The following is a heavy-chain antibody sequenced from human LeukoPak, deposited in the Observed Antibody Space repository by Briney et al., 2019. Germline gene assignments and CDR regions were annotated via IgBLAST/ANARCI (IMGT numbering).Heavy chain of an antibody. CDR3: ARDGVAGGFDY. J-gene: IGHJ4*02. D-gene: IGHD3-3*01. CDR1: GGSIGSYY. Sequence: SETLSLTCTVSGGSIGSYYWNWIRQAPGKGLEWIGYIHYSGSTNHNSSLKSRVTISVDTSKNQYSLKLSSVTAADTAVYYCARDGVAGGFDYWGQGTLVTVS. V-gene: IGHV4-59*01. CDR2: IHYSGST.